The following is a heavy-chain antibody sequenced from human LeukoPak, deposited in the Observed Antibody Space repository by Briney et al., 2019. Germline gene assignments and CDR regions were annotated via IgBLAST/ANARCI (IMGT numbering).Heavy chain of an antibody. CDR1: GFTFSSYW. D-gene: IGHD6-13*01. J-gene: IGHJ4*02. CDR2: IYHSGST. CDR3: ARHEWQQLVKFDY. Sequence: PGGSLRLSCAASGFTFSSYWMSWVRQPPGKGREWIGEIYHSGSTNYNPSLKSRVTISVDTSKNQFSLKVSSVTAADTAVYYCARHEWQQLVKFDYWGQGALVTVSS. V-gene: IGHV4-4*02.